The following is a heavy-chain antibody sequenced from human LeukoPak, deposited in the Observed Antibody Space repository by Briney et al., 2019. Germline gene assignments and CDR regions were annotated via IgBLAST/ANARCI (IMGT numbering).Heavy chain of an antibody. CDR2: IWYDGSNK. V-gene: IGHV3-33*01. Sequence: GGALRLSCAASGFTFSNYGMHWVRQAPGKGLEWVAIIWYDGSNKYYADSVKGRFTIFRDNSKNTVYLQMNSLRAEDTAVYYCARDGGYGGNPNDAFDMWGQGTMVTVSS. CDR1: GFTFSNYG. J-gene: IGHJ3*02. CDR3: ARDGGYGGNPNDAFDM. D-gene: IGHD4-23*01.